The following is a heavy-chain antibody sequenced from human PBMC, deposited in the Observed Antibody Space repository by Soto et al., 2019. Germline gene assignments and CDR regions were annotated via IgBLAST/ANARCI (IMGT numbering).Heavy chain of an antibody. CDR2: TYWDDDK. D-gene: IGHD4-17*01. CDR1: GFSLSTSGVG. V-gene: IGHV2-5*02. J-gene: IGHJ4*02. CDR3: AHRQRTVYFDY. Sequence: QITLKESGPTLVKPTQTLTLTCTFSGFSLSTSGVGVGWIRQPPGKALEWLALTYWDDDKRYSPSLKSRLTXPXXTSKYQVVLTMTNMDPVDTATYYCAHRQRTVYFDYWGQGTLVTVSS.